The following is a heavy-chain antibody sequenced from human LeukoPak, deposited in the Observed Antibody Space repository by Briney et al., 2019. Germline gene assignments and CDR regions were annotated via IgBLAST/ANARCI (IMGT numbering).Heavy chain of an antibody. J-gene: IGHJ4*02. CDR2: IYYSGST. D-gene: IGHD3-22*01. CDR3: ARGPYYYDSSGYYILV. CDR1: GGSISSYY. Sequence: SETLSLTCTVSGGSISSYYWSWIQQPPGKGLEWIGYIYYSGSTNYNPSLKSRVTISVDTSKNQFSLKLSSVTAADTAVYYCARGPYYYDSSGYYILVWGQGTLVTVSS. V-gene: IGHV4-59*01.